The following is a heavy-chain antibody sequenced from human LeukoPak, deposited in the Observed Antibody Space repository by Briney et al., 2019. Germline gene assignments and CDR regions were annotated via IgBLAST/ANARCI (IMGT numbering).Heavy chain of an antibody. V-gene: IGHV3-53*01. Sequence: QSGGSLRLSCAASGFTVSSNYMSWVRQAPGKGLEWVSVIYSGGSTFYADSVKGRFTISRDNSKNTLYLQMNSLRAEDTAVYYCASCTPVSGIYYYYGMDVWGQGTTVTVSS. J-gene: IGHJ6*02. CDR2: IYSGGST. D-gene: IGHD6-13*01. CDR1: GFTVSSNY. CDR3: ASCTPVSGIYYYYGMDV.